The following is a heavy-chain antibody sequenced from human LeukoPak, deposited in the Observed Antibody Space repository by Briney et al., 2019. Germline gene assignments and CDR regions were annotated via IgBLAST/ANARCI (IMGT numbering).Heavy chain of an antibody. Sequence: GGSLRLSCAASGFTFSSYWMSWVRQAPGKGLEWVANIKQDGSEKYYVDSVKGRFTISRDNSKNTLYLQMNSLRAEDTAVYYCAKAPQWLTPEYFQHWGQGTLVTVSS. CDR2: IKQDGSEK. D-gene: IGHD6-19*01. CDR3: AKAPQWLTPEYFQH. CDR1: GFTFSSYW. V-gene: IGHV3-7*03. J-gene: IGHJ1*01.